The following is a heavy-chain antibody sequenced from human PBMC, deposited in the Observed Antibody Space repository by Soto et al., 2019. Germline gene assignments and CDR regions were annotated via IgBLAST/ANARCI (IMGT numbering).Heavy chain of an antibody. CDR3: AREDILGTRSFDY. V-gene: IGHV3-48*02. CDR2: ISSNSATI. J-gene: IGHJ4*02. CDR1: GFSFSMYS. Sequence: EVHLVESGGGVVQPGGSLRLSCAASGFSFSMYSMNWVRQAPGKGLEWVSYISSNSATIYDTDSGRGRFTISRDNAKNSLYLQMNSLRDEDTAVYYCAREDILGTRSFDYWGQGTLDTVSS. D-gene: IGHD1-26*01.